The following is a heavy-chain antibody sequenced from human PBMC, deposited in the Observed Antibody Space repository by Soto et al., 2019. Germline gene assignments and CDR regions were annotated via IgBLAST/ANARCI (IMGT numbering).Heavy chain of an antibody. V-gene: IGHV3-74*01. J-gene: IGHJ2*01. CDR2: ISPDGSTT. CDR1: GFTVSTYW. Sequence: EVQLVESGGGLVRPGGSLRLSCAASGFTVSTYWMHWVRQDPGKGLMWVSRISPDGSTTTYADPVRGRFTISRDTAENTLYLQMNSLRVEDTAVYYCAKDRVPYSDYGRYFDLWGRGTPVTVSS. D-gene: IGHD4-17*01. CDR3: AKDRVPYSDYGRYFDL.